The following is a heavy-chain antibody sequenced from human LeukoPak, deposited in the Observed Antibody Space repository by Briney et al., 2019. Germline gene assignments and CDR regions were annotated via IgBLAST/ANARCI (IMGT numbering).Heavy chain of an antibody. Sequence: SETLSLTCAVYGGSFSGYYWSWIRQPPGKGLEWIGEINHSGSTNYNPSLKSRVTISVDRSKNQFSLKLSSVTAAGTAVYYCARETRGWFDPWGQGTLVTVSS. V-gene: IGHV4-34*01. CDR3: ARETRGWFDP. CDR1: GGSFSGYY. J-gene: IGHJ5*02. D-gene: IGHD3-16*01. CDR2: INHSGST.